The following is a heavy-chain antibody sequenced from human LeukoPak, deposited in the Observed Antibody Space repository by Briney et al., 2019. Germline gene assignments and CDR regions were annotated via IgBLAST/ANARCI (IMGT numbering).Heavy chain of an antibody. V-gene: IGHV1-2*02. CDR1: GYTFTGYY. CDR2: INPNSGGT. Sequence: ASVKVSCKASGYTFTGYYMHWVRQAPGQGPEWMGWINPNSGGTNYAQKFQGRVTMTRDKSISTAYMELSSLTSDDKAVCYCATWAMFGVLVWGQGTLVTVSS. CDR3: ATWAMFGVLV. J-gene: IGHJ4*02. D-gene: IGHD3-3*01.